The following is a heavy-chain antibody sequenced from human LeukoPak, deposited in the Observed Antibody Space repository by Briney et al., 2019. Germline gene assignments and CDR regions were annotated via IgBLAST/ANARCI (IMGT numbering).Heavy chain of an antibody. V-gene: IGHV3-23*01. CDR1: GFTFNSYA. Sequence: GGSLRLSCAASGFTFNSYAMSWVRQAPGKGLEWVSIVSDNGGSTYYAHSVKGRFTISRDSSKNTLYLQMNSLRAEDTAIYYCAGGSGYSRIDYWGQGALVTVSS. CDR2: VSDNGGST. CDR3: AGGSGYSRIDY. J-gene: IGHJ4*02. D-gene: IGHD3-22*01.